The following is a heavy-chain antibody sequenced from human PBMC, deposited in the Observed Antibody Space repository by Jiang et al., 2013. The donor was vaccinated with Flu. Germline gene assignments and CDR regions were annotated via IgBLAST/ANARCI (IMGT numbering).Heavy chain of an antibody. D-gene: IGHD3-3*01. CDR3: ARGSFGVVIYS. J-gene: IGHJ4*02. V-gene: IGHV3-53*01. CDR2: IYGGGST. Sequence: VQLLESGGGLIQPGGSLRLSCAASGFTVSGNYMSWVRQAPGKGLEWVSVIYGGGSTYYADSVKGRFTISRDNSKNTLYLQMNSLTAEDTAVYYCARGSFGVVIYSWGQGTLVTVSS. CDR1: GFTVSGNY.